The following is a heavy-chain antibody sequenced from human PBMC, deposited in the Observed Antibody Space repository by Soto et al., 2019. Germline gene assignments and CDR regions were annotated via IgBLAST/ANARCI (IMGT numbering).Heavy chain of an antibody. D-gene: IGHD6-19*01. J-gene: IGHJ5*01. CDR1: GFTFSSYG. CDR2: IWYDGSNK. V-gene: IGHV3-33*01. CDR3: ARGVPSGWFDY. Sequence: GGSLRLSCAASGFTFSSYGMHWVRQAPGKGLEWVAVIWYDGSNKYYADSVKGRFTISRDNSKNTLYLQMNSLRAEDTAVYYCARGVPSGWFDYWGQGTLVTVSS.